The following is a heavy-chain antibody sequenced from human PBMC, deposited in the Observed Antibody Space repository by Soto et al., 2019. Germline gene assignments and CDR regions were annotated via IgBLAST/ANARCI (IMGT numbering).Heavy chain of an antibody. CDR2: IYNSGST. Sequence: VQLQESGPGLVKPSETLSLTCTVSGDSINSGDYYWSWIRQPPGKGLEWIGYIYNSGSTYYHPSLKSQVVMSLDTSKNQFSLNLSSVTDADTAVYYCARGRLVVPALWGQGTLVTVSS. D-gene: IGHD2-8*01. V-gene: IGHV4-30-4*01. J-gene: IGHJ4*02. CDR1: GDSINSGDYY. CDR3: ARGRLVVPAL.